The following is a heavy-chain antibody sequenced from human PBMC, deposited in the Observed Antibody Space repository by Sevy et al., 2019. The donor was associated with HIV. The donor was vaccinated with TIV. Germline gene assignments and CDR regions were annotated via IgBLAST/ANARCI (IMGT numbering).Heavy chain of an antibody. CDR3: ARRYCRGGSCRKVALDFDY. J-gene: IGHJ4*02. CDR1: GYTFTSYW. V-gene: IGHV5-51*01. Sequence: GESLKISCKGSGYTFTSYWIGWVRQMPGKGLEWMGIIYTGDSDIKYRQSFQGQVTISAAKSISTAYLKWCSRKASDIAMYYCARRYCRGGSCRKVALDFDYGGQGTLVTASS. CDR2: IYTGDSDI. D-gene: IGHD2-15*01.